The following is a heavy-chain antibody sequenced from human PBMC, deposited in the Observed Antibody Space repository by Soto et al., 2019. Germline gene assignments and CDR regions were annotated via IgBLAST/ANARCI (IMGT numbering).Heavy chain of an antibody. CDR1: GFTFSSYG. Sequence: QVQLVESGGGVVQPGRSLRLSCAASGFTFSSYGMHWVRQAPGKGLEWVAVISYDGSNKYYADSVKGRFTISRDNSKNMLYLQMNSLRAEDTAVYYCAKEAYSRMYYFDYWGQGTLVTVSS. J-gene: IGHJ4*02. CDR2: ISYDGSNK. D-gene: IGHD6-13*01. V-gene: IGHV3-30*18. CDR3: AKEAYSRMYYFDY.